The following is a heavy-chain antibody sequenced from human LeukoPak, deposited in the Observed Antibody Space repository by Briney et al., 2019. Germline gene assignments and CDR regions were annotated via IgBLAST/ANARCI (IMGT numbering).Heavy chain of an antibody. CDR3: ARDPVSDKPDYFDY. Sequence: GGSLRLSCAASGFIFTSYDMHWVRQAPDKGLEWVAVTSSDGGLKFYADSVKGRFTISRDNSKNTLFLQMNSLRPEDTAVYSCARDPVSDKPDYFDYWGQGTLVTVSS. CDR1: GFIFTSYD. J-gene: IGHJ4*02. D-gene: IGHD1-14*01. CDR2: TSSDGGLK. V-gene: IGHV3-30*03.